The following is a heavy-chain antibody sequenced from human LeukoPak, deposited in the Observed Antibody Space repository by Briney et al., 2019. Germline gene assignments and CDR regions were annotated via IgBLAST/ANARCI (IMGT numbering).Heavy chain of an antibody. CDR1: GFTFSSYS. CDR2: ISSSSSTI. D-gene: IGHD2-2*01. J-gene: IGHJ3*02. Sequence: PPGGSLRLSCAASGFTFSSYSMNWVRQAPGKGLEWVSYISSSSSTIYYADSVKGRFIISRDNAKNSLYLQMNSLRDEDTAVYYCARDRDYCSSTSCYSDAFDIWGQGTMVTVSS. CDR3: ARDRDYCSSTSCYSDAFDI. V-gene: IGHV3-48*02.